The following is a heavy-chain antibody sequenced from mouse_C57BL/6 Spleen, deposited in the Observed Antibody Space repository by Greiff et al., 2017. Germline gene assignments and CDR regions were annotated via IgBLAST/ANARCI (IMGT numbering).Heavy chain of an antibody. V-gene: IGHV3-6*01. CDR1: GYSITSGYY. J-gene: IGHJ3*01. Sequence: EVKLEESGPGLVKPSQSLSLTCSVTGYSITSGYYWYWIRQFPGNKLEWMGYISYDGSNNYNPSLKNRISITRDTSKNRLFLKLNSVTTEDTATYYCARDRGLLLPLAYWGQGTLVTVSA. D-gene: IGHD2-3*01. CDR3: ARDRGLLLPLAY. CDR2: ISYDGSN.